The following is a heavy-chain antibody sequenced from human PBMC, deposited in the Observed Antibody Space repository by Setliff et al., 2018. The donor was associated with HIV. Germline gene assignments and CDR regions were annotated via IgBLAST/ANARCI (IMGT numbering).Heavy chain of an antibody. V-gene: IGHV3-66*02. CDR3: ARDGGPGSAWGDYSYYYTMDV. CDR1: GFPFSVSGHY. Sequence: PGGSLRLSCEASGFPFSVSGHYMSWVRQAPGKGLEWVSVIYAGGTTYYADSVKGRFTISRDTSKNTLYLQMNSLRSEDTALYYCARDGGPGSAWGDYSYYYTMDVWGKGTTVTVSS. D-gene: IGHD6-19*01. J-gene: IGHJ6*03. CDR2: IYAGGTT.